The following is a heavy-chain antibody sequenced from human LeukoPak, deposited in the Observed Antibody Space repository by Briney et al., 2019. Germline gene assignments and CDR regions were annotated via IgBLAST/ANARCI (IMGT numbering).Heavy chain of an antibody. CDR2: IYYSGST. J-gene: IGHJ4*02. CDR1: GGSISSSSYY. V-gene: IGHV4-61*05. CDR3: ARHGGEYTAMVHFDY. D-gene: IGHD5-18*01. Sequence: SETLSLTCTVSGGSISSSSYYWGWIRQPPGKGLEWIGYIYYSGSTNYNPSLKSRVTMSVDTSKNQFSLKLSSVTAADTAVYYCARHGGEYTAMVHFDYWGQGTLVTVSS.